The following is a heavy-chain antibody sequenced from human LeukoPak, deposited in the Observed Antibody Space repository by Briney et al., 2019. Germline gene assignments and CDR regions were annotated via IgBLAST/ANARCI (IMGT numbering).Heavy chain of an antibody. CDR3: AKFIYLAKLRCQDY. J-gene: IGHJ4*02. Sequence: ETLSLTCTVSGGSISSSSYYWGWIRQPPGKGLEWVSAISGSGGSTYYADSVKGRFTISRDNSKNTLYLQMNSLRAEDTAVYYCAKFIYLAKLRCQDYWGQGTLVTVSS. CDR1: GGSISSSSYY. CDR2: ISGSGGST. V-gene: IGHV3-23*01. D-gene: IGHD4-17*01.